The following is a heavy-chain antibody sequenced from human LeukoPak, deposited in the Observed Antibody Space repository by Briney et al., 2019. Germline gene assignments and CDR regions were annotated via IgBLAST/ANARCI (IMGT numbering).Heavy chain of an antibody. D-gene: IGHD6-19*01. J-gene: IGHJ3*02. CDR2: IYYSGST. V-gene: IGHV4-59*01. CDR3: ARSSTQWLVRGLAGAFDI. Sequence: SETLSLTCTVSGGSISSYYWSWIRQPPGKGLEWIGYIYYSGSTNYNPSLKSRVTISVDTSKNQFSLKLSSVTAADTAVYYCARSSTQWLVRGLAGAFDIWGQGTMVTVSS. CDR1: GGSISSYY.